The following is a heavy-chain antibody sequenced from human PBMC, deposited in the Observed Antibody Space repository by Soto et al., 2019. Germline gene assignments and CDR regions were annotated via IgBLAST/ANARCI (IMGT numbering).Heavy chain of an antibody. D-gene: IGHD3-9*01. CDR3: ARADYDILTCYHKPFDY. CDR1: GGTFSSYT. CDR2: IIPILGIA. J-gene: IGHJ4*02. V-gene: IGHV1-69*02. Sequence: QVQLVQSGAEVKKPGSSVKVSCKASGGTFSSYTISWVRQAPGQGLEWMGRIIPILGIANYAQKFQGRVTITADKSTSTAYMELSSLRSEDTAVYYCARADYDILTCYHKPFDYWGQGTLVTVSS.